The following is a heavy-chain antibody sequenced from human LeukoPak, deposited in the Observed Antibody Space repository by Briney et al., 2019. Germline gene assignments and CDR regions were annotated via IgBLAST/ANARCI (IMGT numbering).Heavy chain of an antibody. D-gene: IGHD1-26*01. CDR2: IYTSGST. CDR1: GGSISSGSYY. Sequence: PSQTLSLTCTVSGGSISSGSYYWSWTRQPAGKGLEWIGRIYTSGSTNYNPSLKSRVTISVDTSKNQFSLKLSSVTAADTAVYYCAREAGELLGAFDIWGQGTMVTVSS. CDR3: AREAGELLGAFDI. J-gene: IGHJ3*02. V-gene: IGHV4-61*02.